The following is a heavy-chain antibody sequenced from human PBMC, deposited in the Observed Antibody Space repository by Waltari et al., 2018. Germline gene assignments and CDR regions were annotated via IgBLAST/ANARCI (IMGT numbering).Heavy chain of an antibody. CDR3: AKDNWAQWAQVQIDAFDI. J-gene: IGHJ3*02. V-gene: IGHV3-7*04. CDR1: GFTFGRFW. Sequence: EMHLVESGGGLVQPGGSLSISCAPSGFTFGRFWVTVVRQPPGKGLEWVADIKEDGTEKRYVESVRGRFTISRDNTKNSLFLQMNSLRAEDTAVYYCAKDNWAQWAQVQIDAFDIWGQGTMVTVSS. CDR2: IKEDGTEK. D-gene: IGHD7-27*01.